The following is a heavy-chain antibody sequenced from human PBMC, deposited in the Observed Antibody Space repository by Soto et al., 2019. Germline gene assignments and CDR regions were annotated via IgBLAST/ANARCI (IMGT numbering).Heavy chain of an antibody. CDR2: IIPIFGTA. D-gene: IGHD1-1*01. CDR3: ARGSLDRSDPLDI. CDR1: GGTFSSYA. Sequence: SVKVSCKASGGTFSSYAISWVRQAPGQGLEWMGGIIPIFGTANYAQKFQGRVTMTADESTSTAYMELSRLRSDDTAVYYCARGSLDRSDPLDIWGQGTMVTVSS. J-gene: IGHJ3*02. V-gene: IGHV1-69*13.